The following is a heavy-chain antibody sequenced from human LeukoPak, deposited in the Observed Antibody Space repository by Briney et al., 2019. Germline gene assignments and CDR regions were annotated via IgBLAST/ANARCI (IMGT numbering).Heavy chain of an antibody. CDR3: ARDPLRHDYGDYGAFDP. J-gene: IGHJ5*02. V-gene: IGHV4-38-2*02. Sequence: SVTLSLTCAVYGGSFSGYYWGWIRQPPGKGLEWIGSIYHSGCTFYNPSLKRRVTISVDTSKNQFSLKLSSVTAADTAVYYCARDPLRHDYGDYGAFDPWGQGTLVTVSS. CDR1: GGSFSGYY. CDR2: IYHSGCT. D-gene: IGHD4-17*01.